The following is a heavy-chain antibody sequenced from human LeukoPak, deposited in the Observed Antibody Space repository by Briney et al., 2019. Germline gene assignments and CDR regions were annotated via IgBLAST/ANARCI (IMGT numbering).Heavy chain of an antibody. V-gene: IGHV3-66*01. D-gene: IGHD4-17*01. CDR2: IFNDGST. Sequence: GGSLRLSCAASGFTVRSNYMSWVRQAPGKGLEWVSLIFNDGSTYYADSVKARFTISRDNSMDTLYLQINSLRVEDTAVYYCARDPGGDNAYWGQGTLVTVSS. CDR1: GFTVRSNY. CDR3: ARDPGGDNAY. J-gene: IGHJ4*02.